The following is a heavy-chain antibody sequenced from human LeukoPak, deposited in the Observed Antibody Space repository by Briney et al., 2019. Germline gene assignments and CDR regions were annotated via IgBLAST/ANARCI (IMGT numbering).Heavy chain of an antibody. CDR2: ISSSGSTI. CDR1: GFTFSDYY. J-gene: IGHJ5*02. Sequence: GGSLRLSCAASGFTFSDYYMSWIRQAPGKGLEWVSYISSSGSTIYYADSVKGRFTISRDNAKNSLYLQMNSLRAEDAAVYYCARGLLWFGESVTTNWFDPWGQGTLVTVSS. V-gene: IGHV3-11*01. CDR3: ARGLLWFGESVTTNWFDP. D-gene: IGHD3-10*01.